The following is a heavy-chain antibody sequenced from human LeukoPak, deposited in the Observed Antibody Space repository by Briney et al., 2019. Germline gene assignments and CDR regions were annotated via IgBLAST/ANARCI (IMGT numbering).Heavy chain of an antibody. J-gene: IGHJ4*02. D-gene: IGHD3-22*01. V-gene: IGHV1-2*02. CDR1: GYTFSGYY. CDR3: ARALRYGDSSGYYAY. CDR2: INYNSGAT. Sequence: ASVKVSCKGSGYTFSGYYMHWVRQAPGQGLEWMGWINYNSGATNYAQALQGQVTMTRDTSITIFYMELSSLRSDDTAVYYCARALRYGDSSGYYAYWGQGTLVTVSS.